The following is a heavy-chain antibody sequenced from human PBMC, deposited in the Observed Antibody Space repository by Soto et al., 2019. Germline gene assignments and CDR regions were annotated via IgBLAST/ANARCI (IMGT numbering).Heavy chain of an antibody. CDR3: AKLGSGYYTGLYFEY. D-gene: IGHD3-3*01. CDR1: GFRFKSFV. V-gene: IGHV3-30-3*02. CDR2: TSYDGNTK. J-gene: IGHJ4*02. Sequence: QLVESGGGVVQPGTSLRLSCAASGFRFKSFVMHWVRQVPGKGLQWVALTSYDGNTKYYGDSVQGRFIVSRDNSKNTLDLQMDSLRLEDTALYYCAKLGSGYYTGLYFEYWGQGTLVTVSS.